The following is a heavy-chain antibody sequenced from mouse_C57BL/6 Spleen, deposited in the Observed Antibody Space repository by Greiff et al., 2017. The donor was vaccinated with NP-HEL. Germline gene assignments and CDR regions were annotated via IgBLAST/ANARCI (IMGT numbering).Heavy chain of an antibody. CDR2: INPNNGGT. CDR3: ACYYSVFAY. Sequence: EVQLQQSGPELVKPGASVKISCKASGYTFTDYYMNWVKQSHGQSLEWIGDINPNNGGTSYNQKFKGKATLTVDKSSSTAYMELRSLTSEDSAFYYCACYYSVFAYWGQGTLVTVSA. J-gene: IGHJ3*01. CDR1: GYTFTDYY. D-gene: IGHD2-12*01. V-gene: IGHV1-26*01.